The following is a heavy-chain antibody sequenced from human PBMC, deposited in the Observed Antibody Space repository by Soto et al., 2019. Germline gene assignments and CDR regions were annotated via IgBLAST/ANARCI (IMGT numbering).Heavy chain of an antibody. Sequence: EVQLVESGGGLVQPGGSLRLSCAASGFTFSSYEMNWVRQAPGKGLEWVSYISSSGSTIYYADSVKGRFTISRDNAKNSLYLQMKSLRAEDTAVYYCARARTNYDFWSGYYTSYYYYGMDVWGQGTTVTVSS. CDR2: ISSSGSTI. D-gene: IGHD3-3*01. V-gene: IGHV3-48*03. J-gene: IGHJ6*02. CDR3: ARARTNYDFWSGYYTSYYYYGMDV. CDR1: GFTFSSYE.